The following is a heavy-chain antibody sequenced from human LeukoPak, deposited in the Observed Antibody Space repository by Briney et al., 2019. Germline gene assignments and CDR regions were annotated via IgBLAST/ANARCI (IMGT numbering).Heavy chain of an antibody. CDR1: GYTFTNYY. CDR3: AREIGPRQLHLWGSAFDY. D-gene: IGHD5-18*01. J-gene: IGHJ4*02. CDR2: SNPSNGKT. Sequence: ASVTVSFKASGYTFTNYYMHWVRHAPGQGLEWMGVSNPSNGKTSYAKKFQGRVTITRATSTSTVYMELSSLRSEDTAVYYCAREIGPRQLHLWGSAFDYWGQGTLVTV. V-gene: IGHV1-46*01.